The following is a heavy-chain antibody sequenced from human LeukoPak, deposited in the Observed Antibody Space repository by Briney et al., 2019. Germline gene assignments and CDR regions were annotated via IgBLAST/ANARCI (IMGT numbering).Heavy chain of an antibody. CDR1: GYTFTGYY. V-gene: IGHV1-2*02. CDR2: INPNSGGT. Sequence: ASVKVSCKASGYTFTGYYMHWVRQAPGQGLEWMGWINPNSGGTNYAQKFQGRVTMTRDTSISTAYMELSRLRSDDTAVYYCARDRPTHYYSYYMDVWGKGTTVTVSS. CDR3: ARDRPTHYYSYYMDV. J-gene: IGHJ6*03.